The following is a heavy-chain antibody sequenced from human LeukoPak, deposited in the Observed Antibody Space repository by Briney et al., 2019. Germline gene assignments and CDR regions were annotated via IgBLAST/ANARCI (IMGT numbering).Heavy chain of an antibody. CDR2: IYPGDSDT. D-gene: IGHD3-10*01. CDR3: ARQNYYGSGDYYGMDV. CDR1: GYSFTSYW. Sequence: GESLKISCKGSGYSFTSYWIGWVRQLPGKGLEWMGIIYPGDSDTRYSPSFQGQVTISADKSISTAYLQWSSPKASDTAMYYCARQNYYGSGDYYGMDVWGQGTTVTVSS. V-gene: IGHV5-51*01. J-gene: IGHJ6*02.